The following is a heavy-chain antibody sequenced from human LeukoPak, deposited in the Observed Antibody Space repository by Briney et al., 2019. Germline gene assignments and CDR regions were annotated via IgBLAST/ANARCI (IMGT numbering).Heavy chain of an antibody. CDR3: ARDGGYDFWSVRPAWFHP. Sequence: SGTLSLTCNVSNVSIRSYYWSWIRQPAGKGLEWIGRLYSTGSANYNPSFKSRVTMSVDTSKKLFSLRLTSVTAADTAVYYCARDGGYDFWSVRPAWFHPWGQGTLVTVSS. CDR2: LYSTGSA. CDR1: NVSIRSYY. J-gene: IGHJ5*02. D-gene: IGHD3-3*01. V-gene: IGHV4-4*07.